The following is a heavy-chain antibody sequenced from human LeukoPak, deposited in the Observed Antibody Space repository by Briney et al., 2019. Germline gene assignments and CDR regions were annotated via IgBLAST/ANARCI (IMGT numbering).Heavy chain of an antibody. Sequence: GGSLRLSCAASGFTFSSYLMTWVRRAPGMGLEWVSSISENGKYTSYADSVKGRFSVSRDNSKNTLFLQINSLRAEDTAIYYCARQLGYCTDGTCYFDHWGQGIPVTVSS. CDR1: GFTFSSYL. CDR2: ISENGKYT. J-gene: IGHJ4*02. CDR3: ARQLGYCTDGTCYFDH. D-gene: IGHD2-8*01. V-gene: IGHV3-23*01.